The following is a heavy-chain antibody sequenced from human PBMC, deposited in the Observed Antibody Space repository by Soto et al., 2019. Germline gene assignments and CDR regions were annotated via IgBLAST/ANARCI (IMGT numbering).Heavy chain of an antibody. Sequence: ASVKVSCKASGYTFTGYYMHWVRQAPGQGREWMGWLNPNSGGTNYAQKFQGRVTMTRDTSISTAYMELSRLRSDDTAVYYCARGLDDSGYDPLVENYYYYAMDVWGQGTTVTVSS. V-gene: IGHV1-2*02. D-gene: IGHD5-12*01. CDR1: GYTFTGYY. CDR3: ARGLDDSGYDPLVENYYYYAMDV. J-gene: IGHJ6*02. CDR2: LNPNSGGT.